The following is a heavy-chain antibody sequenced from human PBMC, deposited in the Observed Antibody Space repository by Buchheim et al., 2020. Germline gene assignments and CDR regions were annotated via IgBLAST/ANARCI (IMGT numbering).Heavy chain of an antibody. CDR1: GFTFSSYA. CDR2: ISGSGGST. D-gene: IGHD6-19*01. CDR3: AKDFWQGFLVDIAVAGYDY. Sequence: EVQLLESGGGLVQPGGSLRLSCAASGFTFSSYAMSWVRQAPGKGLEWVSAISGSGGSTYYADSVKGRFTISRDNSKNTLYLQMNSLRAEDTAVYYCAKDFWQGFLVDIAVAGYDYWGQGTL. J-gene: IGHJ4*02. V-gene: IGHV3-23*01.